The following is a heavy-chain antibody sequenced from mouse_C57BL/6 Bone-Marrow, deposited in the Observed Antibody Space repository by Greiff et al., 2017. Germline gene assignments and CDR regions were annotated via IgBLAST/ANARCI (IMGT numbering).Heavy chain of an antibody. CDR2: IHPNSGST. V-gene: IGHV1-64*01. J-gene: IGHJ2*01. CDR1: GYTFTSYW. D-gene: IGHD1-1*01. CDR3: ARTGVVARDY. Sequence: QVQLQQSGAELVKPGASVKLSCKASGYTFTSYWMHWVQQRPGQGLEWIGMIHPNSGSTNYNEKVKGKATMTVDKSSSTAYLQLSRLTSEDSAVYYCARTGVVARDYWGQGTTRTVSS.